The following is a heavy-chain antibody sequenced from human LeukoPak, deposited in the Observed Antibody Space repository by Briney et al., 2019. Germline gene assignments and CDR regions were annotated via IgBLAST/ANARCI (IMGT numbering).Heavy chain of an antibody. CDR2: IASDGIST. CDR3: ARGRPHGNDY. J-gene: IGHJ4*02. V-gene: IGHV3-74*01. D-gene: IGHD4-23*01. Sequence: GGSLRLSCAASGFTFSSYSMNWVRQAPGKGLVWVSRIASDGISTTYADSVKGRFSISRDNAKNTLYLQMNSLRVEDTAVYYCARGRPHGNDYWGQGTLVTVSS. CDR1: GFTFSSYS.